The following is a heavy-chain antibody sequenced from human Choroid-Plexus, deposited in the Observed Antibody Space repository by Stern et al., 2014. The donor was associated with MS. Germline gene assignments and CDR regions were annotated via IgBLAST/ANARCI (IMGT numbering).Heavy chain of an antibody. V-gene: IGHV3-30*18. CDR2: TSYVGSNQ. CDR1: GFNFNYYA. J-gene: IGHJ4*02. D-gene: IGHD5-24*01. Sequence: VQLVESGGGVVQPGRSLRLSCAASGFNFNYYAMHWVRPAPRTGLAWEASTSYVGSNQNYADSVKGRFTISRDNSKNTLYLQMNSLRAAVTAVYYCAKDRWGDGYPIFDYWGQGTVVTVSS. CDR3: AKDRWGDGYPIFDY.